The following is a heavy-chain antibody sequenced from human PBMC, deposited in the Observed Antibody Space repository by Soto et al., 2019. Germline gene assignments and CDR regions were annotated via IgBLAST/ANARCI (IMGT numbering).Heavy chain of an antibody. V-gene: IGHV4-34*01. CDR2: INHSGST. Sequence: SETLSLTCAVYGGSFSGYYWSWIRQPPGKGLEWIGEINHSGSTNYNPSLKSRVTISVDTSKNQFSLKLSSVTAADTAGYYCARSKYSYGPRGYGMDVWGQGTTVTVSS. CDR3: ARSKYSYGPRGYGMDV. J-gene: IGHJ6*02. D-gene: IGHD5-18*01. CDR1: GGSFSGYY.